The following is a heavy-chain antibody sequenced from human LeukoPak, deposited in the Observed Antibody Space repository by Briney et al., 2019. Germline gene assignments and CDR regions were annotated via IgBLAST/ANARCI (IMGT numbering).Heavy chain of an antibody. CDR2: IYYSGST. CDR3: ARGTYYYDSSFGY. Sequence: SETLSLTCTVSGGSISSYYWSWIRQPPGKGLVWIGYIYYSGSTHYNPSLKSRVTISVDTSKNQFSLKLSSVTAADTAVYYCARGTYYYDSSFGYWGQGTLVTVSS. V-gene: IGHV4-59*01. CDR1: GGSISSYY. J-gene: IGHJ4*02. D-gene: IGHD3-22*01.